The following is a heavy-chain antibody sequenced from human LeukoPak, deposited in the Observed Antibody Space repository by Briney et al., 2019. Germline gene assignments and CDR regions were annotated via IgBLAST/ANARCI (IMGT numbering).Heavy chain of an antibody. CDR2: INPSGGST. CDR3: ARALWFGELFYGMDV. CDR1: GYTFTSYY. D-gene: IGHD3-10*01. Sequence: GASVKVSCKASGYTFTSYYMHWVRQAPGQGLEWMGTINPSGGSTSYAQKFQGRVTMTRDTSTSTVYMELSSLRSEDTAVYYCARALWFGELFYGMDVWGQGTTVTVSS. J-gene: IGHJ6*02. V-gene: IGHV1-46*01.